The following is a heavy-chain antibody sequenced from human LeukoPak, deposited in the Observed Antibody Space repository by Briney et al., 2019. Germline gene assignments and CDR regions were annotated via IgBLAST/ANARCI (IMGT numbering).Heavy chain of an antibody. V-gene: IGHV3-74*01. J-gene: IGHJ4*02. CDR2: INGDGSST. CDR1: GFTFSSYW. Sequence: GGSLRLSCAASGFTFSSYWMHWVRQAPGKGLVWVSRINGDGSSTSYADSVKGRFTISRDNSKNTLYLQMNSLRAEDTAVYYCATGRIVATTKRFDYWGQGTLVTVSS. D-gene: IGHD5-12*01. CDR3: ATGRIVATTKRFDY.